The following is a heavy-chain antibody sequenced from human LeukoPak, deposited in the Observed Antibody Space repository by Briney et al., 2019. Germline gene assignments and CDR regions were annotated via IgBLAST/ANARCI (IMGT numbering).Heavy chain of an antibody. Sequence: GGSLRLSCTASGFTFGDYAMSWFRQAPGKGLEWVGFIRSKAYGGTTEYAASVKGRFTISRDDSKSIAYLQMNSLKTEDTAVYYCTRDDSSSWYDSGPVDNDAFDIWGQGTMVTVSS. CDR2: IRSKAYGGTT. V-gene: IGHV3-49*03. J-gene: IGHJ3*02. CDR3: TRDDSSSWYDSGPVDNDAFDI. CDR1: GFTFGDYA. D-gene: IGHD6-13*01.